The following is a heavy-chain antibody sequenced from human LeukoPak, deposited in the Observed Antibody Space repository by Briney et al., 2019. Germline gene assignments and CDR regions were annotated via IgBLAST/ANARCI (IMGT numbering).Heavy chain of an antibody. CDR1: GGSISSYY. D-gene: IGHD3-9*01. V-gene: IGHV4-59*01. CDR3: ARGDFTIPKTYYFAD. J-gene: IGHJ4*02. CDR2: ISYSGST. Sequence: PSETLSLTCTVSGGSISSYYWSWIRQPPGKGLEWIGFISYSGSTNYNPSLKSRVTISGDTSKNQFSLKLSSVNAADTAVYYCARGDFTIPKTYYFADWGQGTLVTVSS.